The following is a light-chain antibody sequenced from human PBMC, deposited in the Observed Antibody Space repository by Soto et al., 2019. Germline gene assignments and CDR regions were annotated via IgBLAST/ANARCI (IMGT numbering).Light chain of an antibody. Sequence: EIVLTQSPGTLSLSPGERATLSCRASQSIISNYLAWYQQRPGQAPRLLIYGASSRATGITDNFSGSGSGTDFTLTISRLEPADFAVYYCQQYGRSPLTFGGGTKVDIK. CDR2: GAS. CDR3: QQYGRSPLT. V-gene: IGKV3-20*01. J-gene: IGKJ4*01. CDR1: QSIISNY.